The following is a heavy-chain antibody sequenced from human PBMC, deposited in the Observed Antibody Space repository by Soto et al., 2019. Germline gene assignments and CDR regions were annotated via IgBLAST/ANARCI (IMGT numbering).Heavy chain of an antibody. V-gene: IGHV3-7*01. D-gene: IGHD3-3*01. CDR3: ARDVDPLTIFGVVPLFDP. Sequence: EVQLVESGGGLVQPGGSLRLSCAASGFTFSSYWMSWVRQAPGKGLEWVANIKQDGSEKYYVDSVEGRFTISRDNAKNSLYLQMNSLRAEDTAVYYCARDVDPLTIFGVVPLFDPWGQGTLVTVSS. J-gene: IGHJ5*02. CDR1: GFTFSSYW. CDR2: IKQDGSEK.